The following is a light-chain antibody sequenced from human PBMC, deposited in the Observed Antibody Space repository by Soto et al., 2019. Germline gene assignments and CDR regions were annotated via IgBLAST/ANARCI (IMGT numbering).Light chain of an antibody. J-gene: IGLJ2*01. CDR1: SCDVGGYNY. CDR3: SSYTSSSTLNV. Sequence: QSALTQPASVSGSPGQSITISCTGTSCDVGGYNYVSWYQQHPGKAPKLMIYEVSNRPSGVSNRFSGSKSGNTASLTISGLQAEDEADYYCSSYTSSSTLNVFGGGTKVTVL. CDR2: EVS. V-gene: IGLV2-14*01.